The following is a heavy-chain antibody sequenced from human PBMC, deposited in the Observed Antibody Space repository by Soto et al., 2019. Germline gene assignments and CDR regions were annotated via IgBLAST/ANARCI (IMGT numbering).Heavy chain of an antibody. D-gene: IGHD6-13*01. J-gene: IGHJ6*03. Sequence: SETLSLTCTVSGGSISSYYWSWLRQPPGKGLEWIGYIYYSGSTNYNPSLKSRVTISVDTSKNQFSLKLSSVTAADTAVYYCARCIAAAGTYYYYYYMDGWGKGTTVTVSS. CDR2: IYYSGST. CDR3: ARCIAAAGTYYYYYYMDG. V-gene: IGHV4-59*01. CDR1: GGSISSYY.